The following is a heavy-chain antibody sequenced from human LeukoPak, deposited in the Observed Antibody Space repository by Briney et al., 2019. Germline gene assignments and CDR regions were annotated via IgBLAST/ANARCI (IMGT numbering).Heavy chain of an antibody. Sequence: KASETLSLTCTVSGGSISSYYWSWVRQPPGKGREWIGYIYYSGSTNYNPSLKRRVTISVDTSKNQFSLKLSSVTAADTAVYYCATGSETTVNAFDIWGQGTMVTVSS. CDR2: IYYSGST. D-gene: IGHD4-11*01. CDR3: ATGSETTVNAFDI. CDR1: GGSISSYY. V-gene: IGHV4-59*01. J-gene: IGHJ3*02.